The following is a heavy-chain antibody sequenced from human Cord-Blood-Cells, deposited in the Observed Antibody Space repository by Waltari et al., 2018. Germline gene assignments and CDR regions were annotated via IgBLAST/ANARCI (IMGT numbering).Heavy chain of an antibody. Sequence: VQLVPSGAEVKKSGASVKVSCKASGYTFTGYYMPWVPHAPGPGLEWMGWINPNSGGTNYAQKFQGWVTMTRDTSISTAYMELSRLRSDDTAVYYCARGDTIFGVVIMGAFDIWGQGTMVTVSS. CDR3: ARGDTIFGVVIMGAFDI. CDR2: INPNSGGT. CDR1: GYTFTGYY. J-gene: IGHJ3*02. D-gene: IGHD3-3*01. V-gene: IGHV1-2*04.